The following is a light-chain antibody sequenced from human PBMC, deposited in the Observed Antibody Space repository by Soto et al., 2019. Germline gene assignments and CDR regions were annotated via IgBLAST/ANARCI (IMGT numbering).Light chain of an antibody. V-gene: IGKV3-15*01. Sequence: ETVMTQSPATLSVSPGERATLSCTASQSVSSNLAWYQQKPGQAPRLLIYGASTRATGIPARFSGSGSGTEVTLTISSLQSEDFAVYYCQQYNNWPPRYTFGQGTKLEIK. CDR1: QSVSSN. J-gene: IGKJ2*01. CDR3: QQYNNWPPRYT. CDR2: GAS.